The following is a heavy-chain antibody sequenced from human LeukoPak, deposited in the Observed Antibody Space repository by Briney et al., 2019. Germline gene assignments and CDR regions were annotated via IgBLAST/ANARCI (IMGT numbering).Heavy chain of an antibody. CDR2: IYYSGST. CDR3: ARQSNANYDFWSGYSRGPYYFDY. V-gene: IGHV4-39*01. J-gene: IGHJ4*02. Sequence: SETLSLTCTVSGGSISSSSYYWGWIRQPPGKGLEWIGSIYYSGSTYYNPSLKSRVTISVDTSKSQFSLKLSSVTAADTAVYYCARQSNANYDFWSGYSRGPYYFDYWGQGTLVTVSS. CDR1: GGSISSSSYY. D-gene: IGHD3-3*01.